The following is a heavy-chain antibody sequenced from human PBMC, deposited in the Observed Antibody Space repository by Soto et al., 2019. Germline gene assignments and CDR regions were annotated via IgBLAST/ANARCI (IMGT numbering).Heavy chain of an antibody. CDR2: IIPIFDTP. CDR3: ATHGATTMARGAMKHYYYVMDV. D-gene: IGHD3-10*01. Sequence: ASVKVSCKATGGIFSSFTISWVRQAPGQGLEWLGGIIPIFDTPTYAQNFQGRVTITADKSTNTVYMELSSLRSEDTAVYYCATHGATTMARGAMKHYYYVMDVWGQGTTVTVSS. J-gene: IGHJ6*02. V-gene: IGHV1-69*06. CDR1: GGIFSSFT.